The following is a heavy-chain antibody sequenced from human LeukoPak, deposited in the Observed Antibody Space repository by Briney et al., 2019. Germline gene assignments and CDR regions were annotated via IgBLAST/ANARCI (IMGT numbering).Heavy chain of an antibody. CDR3: AKDRRSGGSCSDY. Sequence: QPGGSLRLSCAASGFTFSGYAMSWVRQAPGRGLEWVSTISGSGDITYYADSVRGRLTISRGNSKNTLYLQMNSLRAEDTAVYYCAKDRRSGGSCSDYWGQGTLVTVSS. CDR1: GFTFSGYA. J-gene: IGHJ4*02. D-gene: IGHD2-15*01. CDR2: ISGSGDIT. V-gene: IGHV3-23*01.